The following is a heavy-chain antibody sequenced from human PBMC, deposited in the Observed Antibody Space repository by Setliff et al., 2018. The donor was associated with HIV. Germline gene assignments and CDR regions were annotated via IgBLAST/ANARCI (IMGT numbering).Heavy chain of an antibody. Sequence: SETLSLTCAVSGYSISIGYYWGWIRQPPGKGLEWIGALSSNGNTYYNPSLKSRVTLSIDSSKHKFSLKVTSVTSADTAVYYCAKGAGFYGDYTFDHWGQGTLVTVSS. CDR2: LSSNGNT. CDR3: AKGAGFYGDYTFDH. CDR1: GYSISIGYY. J-gene: IGHJ4*02. D-gene: IGHD4-17*01. V-gene: IGHV4-38-2*01.